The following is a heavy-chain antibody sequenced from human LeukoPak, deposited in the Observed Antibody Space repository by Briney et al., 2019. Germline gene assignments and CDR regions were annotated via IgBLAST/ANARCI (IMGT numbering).Heavy chain of an antibody. CDR1: GYTFTSYY. Sequence: ASVKVSCKASGYTFTSYYMHWVRQAPGQGLEWMGIINPSGGSTSYAQKFQGRVTMTRDTSTSTVYMELSSLRSEDTAVYYCASGYSGYDRPDAFDIWGQGTMVTVSS. J-gene: IGHJ3*02. V-gene: IGHV1-46*01. CDR3: ASGYSGYDRPDAFDI. D-gene: IGHD5-12*01. CDR2: INPSGGST.